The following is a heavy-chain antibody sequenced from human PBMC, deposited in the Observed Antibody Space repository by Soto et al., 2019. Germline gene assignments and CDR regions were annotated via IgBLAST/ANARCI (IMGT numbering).Heavy chain of an antibody. J-gene: IGHJ4*02. CDR1: GGSISSGVYY. Sequence: NPSETLSVTCTVSGGSISSGVYYWSWIRHHPGKGLEWIGYIYYSGITYYNPSLKSRVTISVDTSKNQFSLKLTSVTAADTAVYYCARGTTWVDYWGQGTLVTVSS. CDR3: ARGTTWVDY. V-gene: IGHV4-31*03. D-gene: IGHD1-1*01. CDR2: IYYSGIT.